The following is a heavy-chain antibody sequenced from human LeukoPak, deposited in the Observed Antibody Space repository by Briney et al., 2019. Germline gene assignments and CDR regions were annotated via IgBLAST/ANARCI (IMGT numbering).Heavy chain of an antibody. CDR1: GGSITGYY. V-gene: IGHV4-59*08. CDR2: ISYSGST. J-gene: IGHJ4*02. D-gene: IGHD6-13*01. Sequence: PSETLTLTCTVSGGSITGYYWSWIRQPPGKGLEWIDYISYSGSTNYNPSLKGRVTMSVDTSNNQFSLRLSSVTAADTAAYYCSRHGSSYSFDCWGQGTLVTVSS. CDR3: SRHGSSYSFDC.